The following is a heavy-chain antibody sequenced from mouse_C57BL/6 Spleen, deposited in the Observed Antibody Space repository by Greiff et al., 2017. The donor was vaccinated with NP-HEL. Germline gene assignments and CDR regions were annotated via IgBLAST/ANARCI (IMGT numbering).Heavy chain of an antibody. CDR2: ISSGSSTI. Sequence: EVKVVESGGGLVKPGGSLKLSCAASGFTFSDYGMHWVRQAPEKGLEWVAYISSGSSTIYYADTVKGRFTISRDTAKNTLFLQKTSLRSEDTAMYYCARRYYFDYWGQGTTLTVSS. CDR1: GFTFSDYG. CDR3: ARRYYFDY. V-gene: IGHV5-17*01. J-gene: IGHJ2*01.